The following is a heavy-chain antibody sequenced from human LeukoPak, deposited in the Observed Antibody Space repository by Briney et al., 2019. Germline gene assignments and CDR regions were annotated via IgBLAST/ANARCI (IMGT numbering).Heavy chain of an antibody. Sequence: ASVKVSCKASGYTFTNYDISWVRQAPGQRLEWMGWISAYNGNTNYAQKFQGRVTMTTDASTSTAYMELRSLRSDDTAVYYCARDRTRAAGDFDYWGQGTLVTVSS. CDR2: ISAYNGNT. D-gene: IGHD6-13*01. CDR1: GYTFTNYD. J-gene: IGHJ4*02. V-gene: IGHV1-18*01. CDR3: ARDRTRAAGDFDY.